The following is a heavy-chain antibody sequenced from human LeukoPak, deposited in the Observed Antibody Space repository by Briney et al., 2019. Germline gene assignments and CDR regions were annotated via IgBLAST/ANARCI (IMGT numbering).Heavy chain of an antibody. D-gene: IGHD2-2*01. V-gene: IGHV6-1*01. Sequence: SQTLSLTCAISGDSVSSNKAIWHWIRQSPSGGLEWLGRTYYRSKWYNDDALSVKSRITISLDTSKNQFSLQLNSVTPEDTAVYYCARAPAGPYGYFEYWGQGTLVTVSS. CDR2: TYYRSKWYN. CDR3: ARAPAGPYGYFEY. CDR1: GDSVSSNKAI. J-gene: IGHJ4*02.